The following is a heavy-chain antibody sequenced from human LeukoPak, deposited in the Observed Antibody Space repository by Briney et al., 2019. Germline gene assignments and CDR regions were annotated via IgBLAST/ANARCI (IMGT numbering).Heavy chain of an antibody. CDR3: ARGGVSRTHDY. Sequence: GGSLRLSCAASGFTFSGFWMHGVRQAPGKGLVWVSHINGDGSETSYADSVKGRFTISRDNAKNTLYLQMNSLRAEDTAVYYCARGGVSRTHDYWGQGTLVTVFS. CDR2: INGDGSET. V-gene: IGHV3-74*01. CDR1: GFTFSGFW. D-gene: IGHD5-12*01. J-gene: IGHJ4*02.